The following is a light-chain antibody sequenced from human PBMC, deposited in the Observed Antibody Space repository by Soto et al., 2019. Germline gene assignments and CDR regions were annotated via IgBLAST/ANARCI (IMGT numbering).Light chain of an antibody. CDR1: QDIGHY. Sequence: DIQETQSPSSLSASVGDRVTITCRVSQDIGHYMVWYQQKPGKVPKLLIYTASTLQSGVPSRFSGSGSGTDFTLTISSLQPEDVATYYCQKFNTVPLTFGGGTKVEI. CDR3: QKFNTVPLT. J-gene: IGKJ4*01. V-gene: IGKV1-27*01. CDR2: TAS.